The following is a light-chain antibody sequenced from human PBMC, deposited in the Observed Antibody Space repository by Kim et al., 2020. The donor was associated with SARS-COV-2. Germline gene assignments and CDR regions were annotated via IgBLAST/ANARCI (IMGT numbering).Light chain of an antibody. CDR3: SSYTSSSTRV. V-gene: IGLV2-14*01. Sequence: LTQPASVSGSPGQSITISCTGTSSDVGGYNYVSWYQQHPGKAPKLMIYDVSKRPSGVSNRFSGSKSGNTASLTISGLQAEDEADYYCSSYTSSSTRVFGGGTQLTVL. CDR1: SSDVGGYNY. J-gene: IGLJ3*02. CDR2: DVS.